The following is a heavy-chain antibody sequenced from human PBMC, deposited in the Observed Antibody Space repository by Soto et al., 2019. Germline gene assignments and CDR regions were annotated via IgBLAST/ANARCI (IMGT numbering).Heavy chain of an antibody. CDR3: VRDLPRNGAL. J-gene: IGHJ4*02. Sequence: PGGSLRLSCAASGFTLSGNSMNWVRQAPGKGLEWVSYISSSSVTIYYSVSVKGRFSISRDNAKNSLFLQMNSLTVEDTAVYYCVRDLPRNGALWGQGTLVTVSS. CDR2: ISSSSVTI. CDR1: GFTLSGNS. D-gene: IGHD3-10*01. V-gene: IGHV3-48*01.